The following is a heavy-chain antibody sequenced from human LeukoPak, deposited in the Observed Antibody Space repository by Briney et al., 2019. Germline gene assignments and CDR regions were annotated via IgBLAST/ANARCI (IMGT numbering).Heavy chain of an antibody. V-gene: IGHV1-8*01. CDR2: MNPNSGNT. J-gene: IGHJ6*02. Sequence: GASVKVSCKASGYTFTSYDINWVRQATGQGLEWMGWMNPNSGNTGYAQKFQGRVTMTRNTSISTAYMELSSLRSEDTAVYYCATKSRCSSWYDYYYYGMDVWGQGTTVTVSS. CDR3: ATKSRCSSWYDYYYYGMDV. D-gene: IGHD6-13*01. CDR1: GYTFTSYD.